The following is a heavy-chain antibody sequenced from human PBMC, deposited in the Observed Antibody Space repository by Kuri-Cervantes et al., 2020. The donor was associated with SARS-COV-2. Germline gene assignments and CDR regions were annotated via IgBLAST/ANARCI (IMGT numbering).Heavy chain of an antibody. CDR3: AKDLGRPNWFDP. Sequence: GESLKIPRAASGFTFSSYAMSWVRQAPGKGLEWVSAISGSGGSTYYADSVKGRFTISRDNSKNTLYLQMNSLRAEDTAVYYCAKDLGRPNWFDPWGQGTLVTVSS. J-gene: IGHJ5*02. CDR2: ISGSGGST. V-gene: IGHV3-23*01. CDR1: GFTFSSYA.